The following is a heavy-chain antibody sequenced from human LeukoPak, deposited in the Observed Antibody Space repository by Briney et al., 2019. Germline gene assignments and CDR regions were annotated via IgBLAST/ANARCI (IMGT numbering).Heavy chain of an antibody. D-gene: IGHD3-10*01. Sequence: GGSLRLSCAASGRYWMHWVRQAPGKGLEWVAVIWYDGSNKYYADSVKGRFTISRDNSKNTLYLQMNSLRAEDTAVYYCAREAYGSGSESPVYYYYGMDVWGQGTTVTVSS. CDR2: IWYDGSNK. CDR1: GRYW. V-gene: IGHV3-33*08. CDR3: AREAYGSGSESPVYYYYGMDV. J-gene: IGHJ6*02.